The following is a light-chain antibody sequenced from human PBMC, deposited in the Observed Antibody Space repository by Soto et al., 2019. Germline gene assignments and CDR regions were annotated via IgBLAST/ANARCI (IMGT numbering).Light chain of an antibody. CDR3: QQYGSSRWT. CDR1: QSVSSSY. Sequence: EIVLTRSPATLSLSPREIATLSGMASQSVSSSYLAWYQQKPGQAPRLLIYGASSRATGIPDRFSGSGSGTDFTLTISRLEPEDFAVYYCQQYGSSRWTFGQGTKVDNK. J-gene: IGKJ1*01. CDR2: GAS. V-gene: IGKV3-20*01.